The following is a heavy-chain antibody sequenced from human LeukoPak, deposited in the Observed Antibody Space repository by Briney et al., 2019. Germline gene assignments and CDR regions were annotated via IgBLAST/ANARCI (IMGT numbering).Heavy chain of an antibody. Sequence: GGSLRLSCAASGFTFSSHVMHWVRQAPGKGLEWVAVISSDGSSKYYADSVKGRFTISRDNSKNTLYLQMKSLRAEDTAVYYCAREGTTIVVALDYGGQGTLVTVSS. D-gene: IGHD3-22*01. J-gene: IGHJ4*02. CDR1: GFTFSSHV. CDR3: AREGTTIVVALDY. CDR2: ISSDGSSK. V-gene: IGHV3-30-3*01.